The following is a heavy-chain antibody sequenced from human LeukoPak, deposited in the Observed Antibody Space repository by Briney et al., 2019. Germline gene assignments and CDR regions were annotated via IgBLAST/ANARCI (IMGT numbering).Heavy chain of an antibody. CDR2: ISWNSGRI. V-gene: IGHV3-9*01. Sequence: GRSLRLSCAASGFTFDDYAMHWVRQAPGKGLEWVSGISWNSGRIAYADSVKGRFTISRDNAKNSLFLQMNGLRAEDTALYYCAKDGRYDTTGYYDYWGQGTLVTVSS. CDR3: AKDGRYDTTGYYDY. D-gene: IGHD3-22*01. CDR1: GFTFDDYA. J-gene: IGHJ4*02.